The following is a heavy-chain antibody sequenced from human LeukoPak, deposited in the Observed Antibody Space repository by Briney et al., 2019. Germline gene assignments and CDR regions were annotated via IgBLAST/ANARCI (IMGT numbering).Heavy chain of an antibody. CDR2: FDPEDGET. J-gene: IGHJ4*02. D-gene: IGHD6-19*01. Sequence: ASVKVSXKVSGYTLTELSMHWVRQAPGKGLEWMGGFDPEDGETIYAQKFQGRVTMTEDTSTDTAYMELSSLRSEDTAVYYCATIAARGSGWYWFLDYWGQGTLVTVSS. CDR3: ATIAARGSGWYWFLDY. V-gene: IGHV1-24*01. CDR1: GYTLTELS.